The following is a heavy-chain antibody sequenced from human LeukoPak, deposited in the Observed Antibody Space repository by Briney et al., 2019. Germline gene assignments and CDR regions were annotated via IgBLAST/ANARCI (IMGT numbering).Heavy chain of an antibody. CDR2: INPNSGGT. CDR3: ARGGPLGYCSGGSCYAGDY. V-gene: IGHV1-2*04. Sequence: ASVKVSCKASGYTFTGYYMHWVRQAPGQGLEWMGWINPNSGGTNYAQKFQGWVTMTRDTSISTAYMELSRLRSDDTPVYYCARGGPLGYCSGGSCYAGDYWGQGTLVTVSS. D-gene: IGHD2-15*01. CDR1: GYTFTGYY. J-gene: IGHJ4*02.